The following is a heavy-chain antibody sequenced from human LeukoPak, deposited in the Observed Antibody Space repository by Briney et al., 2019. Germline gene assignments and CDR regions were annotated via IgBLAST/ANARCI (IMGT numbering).Heavy chain of an antibody. CDR1: KYSFSTYW. CDR3: ARHLTQFSITSFLSY. D-gene: IGHD2/OR15-2a*01. J-gene: IGHJ4*02. V-gene: IGHV5-51*01. Sequence: GESLKISCKGPKYSFSTYWIAWVRHMPGKGLEWMGIIYPGNSDVRYNPSFQGQVTISADKSISTAYLHWSSLQPSDTAIYYCARHLTQFSITSFLSYWGQGTLVTVSS. CDR2: IYPGNSDV.